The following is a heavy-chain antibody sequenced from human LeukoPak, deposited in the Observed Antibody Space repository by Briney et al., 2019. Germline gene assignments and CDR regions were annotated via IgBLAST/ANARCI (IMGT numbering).Heavy chain of an antibody. CDR3: ARVRVEMATPPYGMDV. J-gene: IGHJ6*02. D-gene: IGHD5-24*01. CDR1: GGSISSHY. CDR2: IHYSGTT. Sequence: NPSETLSLTCTVSGGSISSHYWSWIRQPPGKGLEWIGYIHYSGTTNYNPSLKSRVSISADTSENQMSLRLSSVTAADTAVYYCARVRVEMATPPYGMDVWGQGTTVTVPS. V-gene: IGHV4-59*08.